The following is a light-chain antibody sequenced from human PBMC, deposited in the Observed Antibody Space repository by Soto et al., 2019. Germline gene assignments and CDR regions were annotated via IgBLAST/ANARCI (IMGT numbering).Light chain of an antibody. CDR3: QQYSSYWT. CDR1: QSLSGL. Sequence: DIQMTQSPSTLSESVGDRVTITCRASQSLSGLLAWYQQKPGKAPKLLIYDASSLESGVPSRFSGSGSGTEVTLTISSLQPDDFATYFCQQYSSYWTFGQGTKVEIK. J-gene: IGKJ1*01. CDR2: DAS. V-gene: IGKV1-5*01.